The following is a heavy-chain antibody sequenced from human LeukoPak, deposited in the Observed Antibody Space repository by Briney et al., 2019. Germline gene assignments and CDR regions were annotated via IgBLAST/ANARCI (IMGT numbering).Heavy chain of an antibody. Sequence: ASVKVSCKASGGTFSSYAISWVRQAPGQGLEWMGRIIPILGIANYAQKFQGRVTITADKSTSTAYMELSSLRSEDTAVHYCARASEGYYDSSGYYPPYYYYYGMDVWGQGTTVTVSS. V-gene: IGHV1-69*04. CDR3: ARASEGYYDSSGYYPPYYYYYGMDV. CDR1: GGTFSSYA. D-gene: IGHD3-22*01. J-gene: IGHJ6*02. CDR2: IIPILGIA.